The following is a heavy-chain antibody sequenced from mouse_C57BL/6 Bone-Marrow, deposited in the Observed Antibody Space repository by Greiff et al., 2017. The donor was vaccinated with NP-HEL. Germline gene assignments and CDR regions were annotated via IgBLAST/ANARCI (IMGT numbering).Heavy chain of an antibody. CDR3: ARYDYARYYFDY. CDR2: IYPSDSET. CDR1: GYTFTSYW. V-gene: IGHV1-61*01. J-gene: IGHJ2*01. Sequence: QVQLQQPGAELVRPGSSVKLSCKASGYTFTSYWMDWVKQRPGQGLEWIGNIYPSDSETHYNQKFKDKATLTVDKSSSTAYMQLSSLTSADSEVYDCARYDYARYYFDYWGQGTTLTVSS. D-gene: IGHD2-4*01.